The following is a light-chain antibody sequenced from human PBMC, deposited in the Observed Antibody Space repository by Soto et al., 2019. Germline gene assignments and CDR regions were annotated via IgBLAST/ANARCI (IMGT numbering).Light chain of an antibody. Sequence: DILLTQSPSSLSASVGDRVTITCRASQNNDMYLSWYQQKPGRAPKLLIYAASTLQSGVPSRFSGSGSGTHFSLTLSGLQPEDFATYFCQQSYNSPPLTCGAGTKVEI. CDR3: QQSYNSPPLT. CDR1: QNNDMY. V-gene: IGKV1-39*01. J-gene: IGKJ4*01. CDR2: AAS.